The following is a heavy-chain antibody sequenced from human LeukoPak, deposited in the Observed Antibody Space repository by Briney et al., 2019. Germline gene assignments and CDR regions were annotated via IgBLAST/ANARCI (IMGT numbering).Heavy chain of an antibody. CDR2: VYYTGST. CDR1: GGSISNYY. Sequence: PSETLSPTCPVSGGSISNYYYWTWIRQPPGKGLEWIGYVYYTGSTNFNPSLKSRVTMSLDTSRSQFSLKLTSLTAADTAVYYCARGAMATTPFFDYWGQGTLVTVSS. V-gene: IGHV4-59*01. CDR3: ARGAMATTPFFDY. D-gene: IGHD5-24*01. J-gene: IGHJ4*02.